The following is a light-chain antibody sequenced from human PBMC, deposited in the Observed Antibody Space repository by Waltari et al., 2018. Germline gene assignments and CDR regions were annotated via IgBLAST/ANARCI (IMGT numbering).Light chain of an antibody. CDR2: SVS. CDR3: QQSYDTPWT. CDR1: QSIGNY. V-gene: IGKV1-39*01. Sequence: DIQMTQSPSSLSASVGDRVTITCRASQSIGNYLNWYQQKPRKAPKLLIYSVSNLQSGVPLRFSGSGSGAEFTLTISGLQHEDFASYFCQQSYDTPWTFGQGTKVETK. J-gene: IGKJ1*01.